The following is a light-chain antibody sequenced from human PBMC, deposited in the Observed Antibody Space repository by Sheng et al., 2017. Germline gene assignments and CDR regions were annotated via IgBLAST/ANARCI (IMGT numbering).Light chain of an antibody. CDR3: SSYTTTNTLRV. Sequence: QSALTQPASVSGSPGQSITISCTGTHSDVGGYDYVSWYQQHPGKAPKLIISDVSYRPSGVSNRFSGSKSANEDEADYYCSSYTTTNTLRVFGGGTKVTVL. CDR2: DVS. V-gene: IGLV2-14*03. J-gene: IGLJ3*02. CDR1: HSDVGGYDY.